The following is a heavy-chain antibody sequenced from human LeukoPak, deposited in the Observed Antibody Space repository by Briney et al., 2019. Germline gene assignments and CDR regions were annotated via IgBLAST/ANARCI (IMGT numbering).Heavy chain of an antibody. V-gene: IGHV3-48*02. Sequence: GGSLRLSCAASGFTFSSYSMNWVRQAPGKGLEWVSYISSSSSTIYYADSVKGRFTISRDNAKSSLYPQMNSLRDEDTAVYYCAGRVTDYGFDYWGQGTLVTVSS. D-gene: IGHD4-17*01. CDR2: ISSSSSTI. CDR1: GFTFSSYS. CDR3: AGRVTDYGFDY. J-gene: IGHJ4*02.